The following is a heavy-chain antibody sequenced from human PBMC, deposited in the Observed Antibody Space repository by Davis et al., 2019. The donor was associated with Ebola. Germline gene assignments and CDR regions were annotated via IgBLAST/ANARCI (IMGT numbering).Heavy chain of an antibody. Sequence: AASVKVSCKASGYTFTSYDINWVRQATGQGLEWMGWMNPNSGNARYAQKFQGRVTMTRKTSITTAYMELSSLRSEDTAVYYCARVLTRPQRRWFDPWGQGTLVTVSS. V-gene: IGHV1-8*01. CDR1: GYTFTSYD. D-gene: IGHD1-14*01. J-gene: IGHJ5*02. CDR3: ARVLTRPQRRWFDP. CDR2: MNPNSGNA.